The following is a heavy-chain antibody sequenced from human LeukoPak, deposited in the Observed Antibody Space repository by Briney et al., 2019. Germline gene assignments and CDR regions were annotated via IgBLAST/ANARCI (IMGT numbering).Heavy chain of an antibody. CDR3: ARGGIFSSSWVDY. D-gene: IGHD6-13*01. J-gene: IGHJ4*02. Sequence: GGSLRLSCAASGFTFRSHAMSWVRQAPGKGLEWVAVISYDGSNKYYADSVKGRFTISRDNSKNTLYLQMNSLRAEDTAVYYCARGGIFSSSWVDYWGQGTLVTVSS. V-gene: IGHV3-30-3*01. CDR1: GFTFRSHA. CDR2: ISYDGSNK.